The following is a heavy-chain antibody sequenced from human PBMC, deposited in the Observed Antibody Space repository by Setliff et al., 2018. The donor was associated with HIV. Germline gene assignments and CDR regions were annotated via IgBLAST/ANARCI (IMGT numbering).Heavy chain of an antibody. CDR3: ARESQQYYDILTGFNYYYGMDV. V-gene: IGHV4-59*01. CDR1: GGSISGYY. D-gene: IGHD3-9*01. CDR2: IYYSGST. J-gene: IGHJ6*02. Sequence: SETLSLTCNVSGGSISGYYWSWVRQPPGKGLEWIGYIYYSGSTNYNPSLRSRVTISVDTSKNQVSLRLTSVTSADTALYYCARESQQYYDILTGFNYYYGMDVWGRGITVTVTS.